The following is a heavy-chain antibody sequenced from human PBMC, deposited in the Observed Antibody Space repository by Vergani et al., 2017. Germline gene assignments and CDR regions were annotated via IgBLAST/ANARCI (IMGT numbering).Heavy chain of an antibody. CDR3: ARETFSQWELLATFDY. D-gene: IGHD1-26*01. CDR2: ISSSSSYI. J-gene: IGHJ4*02. CDR1: GFTVSSNY. V-gene: IGHV3-21*01. Sequence: EVQLVESGGGLVQPGGSLRLSCAASGFTVSSNYMNWVRQAPGKGLEWVSSISSSSSYIYYADSVKGRFTISRDNAKNSLYLQMNSLRAEDTAVYYCARETFSQWELLATFDYWGQGTLVTVSS.